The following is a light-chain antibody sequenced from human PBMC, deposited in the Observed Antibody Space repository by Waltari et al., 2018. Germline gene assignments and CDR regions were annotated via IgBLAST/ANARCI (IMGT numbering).Light chain of an antibody. V-gene: IGLV2-14*03. CDR1: SSDIGAYNY. J-gene: IGLJ3*02. CDR2: DVN. Sequence: HSALNQHASVSGSPGQSITISCTGTSSDIGAYNYVSWYQQHPGKAPKLIIFDVNNRPSGVSSRFSGSKSGNTASLTISGLQAEDEADFYCCSFTSTSSWVFGGGTKLTVL. CDR3: CSFTSTSSWV.